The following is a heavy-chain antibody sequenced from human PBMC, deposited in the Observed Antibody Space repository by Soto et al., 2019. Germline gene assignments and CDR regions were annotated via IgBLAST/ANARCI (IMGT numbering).Heavy chain of an antibody. J-gene: IGHJ4*02. Sequence: EGQLVESGGGLVQPGGSLRLSCAASGFTFSTYWMHWVRQVPGKGLVWVSRIDSDGSSTNYADSVKGRFTISRDNAKNTLYLQMNSLRVEDTAVYYCARDRSSSWYERGIDYWGQGTLVTVSS. V-gene: IGHV3-74*01. CDR1: GFTFSTYW. CDR3: ARDRSSSWYERGIDY. CDR2: IDSDGSST. D-gene: IGHD6-13*01.